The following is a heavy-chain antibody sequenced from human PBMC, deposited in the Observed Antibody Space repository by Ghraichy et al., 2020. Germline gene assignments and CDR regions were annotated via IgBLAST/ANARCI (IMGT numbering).Heavy chain of an antibody. CDR2: IRGSGGST. D-gene: IGHD3-22*01. Sequence: GGSLRLSCAASGFTFSSYAMSWVRQAPGKGLEWVSAIRGSGGSTYYADSVKGRFTISRDNSKNTLYLQMNSLRAEDTAVYYCAKVRGVPPGAERIPTMIPQGYFDYWGQGTLVTVSS. CDR3: AKVRGVPPGAERIPTMIPQGYFDY. V-gene: IGHV3-23*01. J-gene: IGHJ4*02. CDR1: GFTFSSYA.